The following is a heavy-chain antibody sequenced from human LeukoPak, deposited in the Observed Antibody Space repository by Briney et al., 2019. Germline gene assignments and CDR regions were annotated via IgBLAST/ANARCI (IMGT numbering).Heavy chain of an antibody. CDR2: ISGSGGST. Sequence: TGGSLRLSCAASGFTFSSYAMSWVRQAPGKGLEWVSAISGSGGSTYYADSVKGRFTISRDNSKNTLYLQMNSLRAEDTAVYYCAEVGITMVRGVSYFDYWGQGTLVTVSS. CDR1: GFTFSSYA. CDR3: AEVGITMVRGVSYFDY. J-gene: IGHJ4*02. V-gene: IGHV3-23*01. D-gene: IGHD3-10*01.